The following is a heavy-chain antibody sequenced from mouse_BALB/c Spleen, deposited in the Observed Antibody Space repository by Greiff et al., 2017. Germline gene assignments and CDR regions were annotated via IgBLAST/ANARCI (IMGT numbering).Heavy chain of an antibody. D-gene: IGHD1-1*01. CDR3: ARNYGSSYGYFDV. CDR2: IYPGNVNT. CDR1: GYTFTSYY. Sequence: QVQLKQSGPELVKPGASVRISCKASGYTFTSYYIHWVKQRPGQGLEWIGWIYPGNVNTKYNEKFKGKATLTADKSSSTAYMQLSSLTSEDSAVYFCARNYGSSYGYFDVWGAGTTVTVSS. V-gene: IGHV1S56*01. J-gene: IGHJ1*01.